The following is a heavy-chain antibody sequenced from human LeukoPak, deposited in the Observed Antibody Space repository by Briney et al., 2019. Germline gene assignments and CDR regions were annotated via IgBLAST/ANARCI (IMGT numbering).Heavy chain of an antibody. CDR1: RYTFTSYY. CDR3: ARGGTVLRPNSPYDY. D-gene: IGHD4-17*01. Sequence: ASVTVSCKASRYTFTSYYMHWVRQAPGQGLEWMGLINPSGGSTSYAQKFQGRVTMTRDTSTSTVYMELSSLRSEDTAVYYCARGGTVLRPNSPYDYWGQGTLVTVSS. J-gene: IGHJ4*02. V-gene: IGHV1-46*01. CDR2: INPSGGST.